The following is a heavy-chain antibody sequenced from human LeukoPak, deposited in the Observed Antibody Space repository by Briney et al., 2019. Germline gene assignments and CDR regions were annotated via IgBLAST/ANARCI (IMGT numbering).Heavy chain of an antibody. CDR1: GFIFSNYG. Sequence: PGGSLRLSCTTSGFIFSNYGMSWVRQAPGKGLEWVSGLSGSGGRTYYADSVKGRFTISRDNSKNTLFLQMNSLRAEDTAIYYCAKDGYSSSRYALLNYFDYWGQGTLVTVSS. J-gene: IGHJ4*02. D-gene: IGHD6-13*01. CDR3: AKDGYSSSRYALLNYFDY. V-gene: IGHV3-23*01. CDR2: LSGSGGRT.